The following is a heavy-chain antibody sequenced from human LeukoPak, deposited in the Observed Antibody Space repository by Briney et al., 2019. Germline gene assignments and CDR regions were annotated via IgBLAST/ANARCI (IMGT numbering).Heavy chain of an antibody. J-gene: IGHJ4*02. D-gene: IGHD2-15*01. Sequence: ASVKVSCNASGYTFTGYYMHWVRQAPGQGLEWMGWINPNSGGTNYAQKFQGRVTMTRDTSISTAYMELSRLRSDDTAVYYCARDRGFAVVVAATFTFDYWGQGTLVTVSS. CDR2: INPNSGGT. CDR1: GYTFTGYY. V-gene: IGHV1-2*02. CDR3: ARDRGFAVVVAATFTFDY.